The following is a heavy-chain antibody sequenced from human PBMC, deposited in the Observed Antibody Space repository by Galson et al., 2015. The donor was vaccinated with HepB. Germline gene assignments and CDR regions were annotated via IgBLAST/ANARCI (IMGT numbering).Heavy chain of an antibody. J-gene: IGHJ3*02. D-gene: IGHD3-22*01. CDR1: GGTFSSYA. CDR3: ASPYYYDSSGPRDAFDI. Sequence: SVKVSCKASGGTFSSYAISWVRQAPGQGLEWMGGIIPIFGTANYAQKFQGRVTITADESTSTAYMELSSLRSEDTAVYYCASPYYYDSSGPRDAFDIWGQGTMVTVSS. V-gene: IGHV1-69*13. CDR2: IIPIFGTA.